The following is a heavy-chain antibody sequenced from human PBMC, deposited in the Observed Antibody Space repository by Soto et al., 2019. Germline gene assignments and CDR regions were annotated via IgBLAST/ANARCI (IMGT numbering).Heavy chain of an antibody. CDR3: ARDSGRYLYYYYYGMDV. V-gene: IGHV4-4*02. Sequence: PSETLSLTCAVSGGSISSSNWWSWVRQPPGKGLEWIGEIYHSGSTNYNPSLKSRVTISRDNSKNTLYLQMNSLRAEDTAVYYCARDSGRYLYYYYYGMDVWGQGTTVTVSS. J-gene: IGHJ6*02. D-gene: IGHD3-10*01. CDR1: GGSISSSNW. CDR2: IYHSGST.